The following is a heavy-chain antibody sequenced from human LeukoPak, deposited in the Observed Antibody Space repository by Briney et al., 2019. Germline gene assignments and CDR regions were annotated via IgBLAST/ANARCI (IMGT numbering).Heavy chain of an antibody. CDR2: ISGGGGRT. V-gene: IGHV3-23*01. CDR1: GFTFSSYA. D-gene: IGHD6-6*01. Sequence: GGSLRLSCTASGFTFSSYAMSWVRQAPGKGLEWVSTISGGGGRTYYADSVKGRFTISRDNSKNTNTLYLQMNSLRDEDTAFYYCAKGSEYYYDYWGQGTLVTVSP. J-gene: IGHJ4*02. CDR3: AKGSEYYYDY.